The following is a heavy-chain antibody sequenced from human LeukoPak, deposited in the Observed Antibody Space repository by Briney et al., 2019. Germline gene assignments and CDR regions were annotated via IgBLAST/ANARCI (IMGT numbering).Heavy chain of an antibody. CDR2: INPNSGGT. D-gene: IGHD4-11*01. CDR3: ARGGWAPAKVSYYYYYMDV. J-gene: IGHJ6*03. CDR1: GYTFTGYY. Sequence: ASVKVSCKASGYTFTGYYMHWVRQAPGQGLEWMGWINPNSGGTNYAQKFQGRVTMTRDTSISTAYMELSRLRSDDTAVYYCARGGWAPAKVSYYYYYMDVWGKGTTVTVSS. V-gene: IGHV1-2*02.